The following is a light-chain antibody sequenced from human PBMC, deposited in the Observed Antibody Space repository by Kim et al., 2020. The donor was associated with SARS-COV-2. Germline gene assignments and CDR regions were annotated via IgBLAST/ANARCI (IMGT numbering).Light chain of an antibody. CDR2: DAT. V-gene: IGKV3-15*01. J-gene: IGKJ1*01. CDR3: QQSNNWPPLT. Sequence: SPGETATPSCRASQTITNKLVWYQQKPGQAPRLLIYDATTRATGIPARFIGSGSETDFTLTISSLQSEDFAVYYCQQSNNWPPLTFGQGTKVDIK. CDR1: QTITNK.